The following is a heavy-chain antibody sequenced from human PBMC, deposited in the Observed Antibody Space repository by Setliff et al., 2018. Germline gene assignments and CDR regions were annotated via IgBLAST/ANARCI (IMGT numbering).Heavy chain of an antibody. CDR1: GGAVSGDY. J-gene: IGHJ4*02. CDR3: AREVYCSGGRCYGQMPAALGH. D-gene: IGHD2-15*01. Sequence: PSETLSLTCSVSGGAVSGDYWTWIRQPPGKGLEYIGYINYSGSTNYNPSLKSRVTISGDTSKNQVSLRLSSVTAADTAVYYCAREVYCSGGRCYGQMPAALGHWGQGTLVTVSS. V-gene: IGHV4-59*02. CDR2: INYSGST.